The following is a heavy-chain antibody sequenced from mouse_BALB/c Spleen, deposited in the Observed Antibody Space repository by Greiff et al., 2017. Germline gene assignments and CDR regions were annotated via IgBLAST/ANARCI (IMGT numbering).Heavy chain of an antibody. J-gene: IGHJ4*01. V-gene: IGHV1-54*01. Sequence: VQRVESGAELVRPGTSVKVSCKASGYAFTNYFIEWVKQRPGQGLEWIGVINPGSGGTNYNEKFKGKATLTADKSSSTAYMQLSSLTSDDSAVYFCARTITTVVADYWGQGTSVTVSS. D-gene: IGHD1-1*01. CDR3: ARTITTVVADY. CDR2: INPGSGGT. CDR1: GYAFTNYF.